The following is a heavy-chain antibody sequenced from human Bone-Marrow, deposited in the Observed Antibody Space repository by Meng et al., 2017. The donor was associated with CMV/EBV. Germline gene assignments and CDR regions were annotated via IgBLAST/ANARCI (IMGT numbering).Heavy chain of an antibody. J-gene: IGHJ4*02. V-gene: IGHV3-21*01. CDR2: ISSSSSYI. D-gene: IGHD5-18*01. Sequence: ESLKISCAASGFTFSSYEMKWVCQAPGKGLEWVSSISSSSSYIYYADSVKGRFTISRDNAKNSLYLQMNSLRAEDTAVYYCAKASTDTAMGDYWGQGTLVTVSS. CDR3: AKASTDTAMGDY. CDR1: GFTFSSYE.